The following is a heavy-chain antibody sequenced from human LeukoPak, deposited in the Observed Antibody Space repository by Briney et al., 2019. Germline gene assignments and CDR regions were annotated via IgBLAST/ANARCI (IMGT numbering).Heavy chain of an antibody. V-gene: IGHV5-10-1*01. CDR2: IDPSDSYT. Sequence: GESLQISCKGSGYSFTSYWISWVRQMPGKGLEWMGRIDPSDSYTNYSPSFQGHVTISADKSISTACLQWSSLKASDTAMYYCARQGTPFYYYYGMDVWGQGTTVTVSS. CDR3: ARQGTPFYYYYGMDV. CDR1: GYSFTSYW. J-gene: IGHJ6*02. D-gene: IGHD1-14*01.